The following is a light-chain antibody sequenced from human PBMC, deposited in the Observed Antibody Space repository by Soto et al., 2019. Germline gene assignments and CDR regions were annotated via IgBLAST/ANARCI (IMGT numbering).Light chain of an antibody. CDR3: QQYNSYSRLT. Sequence: DIQMTQSPSTLSASVGDRVTITCRASQSISSWLAWYQQKPGKAPKLLIYDASSLESGVPSRFSGRGFGTEFTLTISSLQPDDFATYYCQQYNSYSRLTFGGGTKVEIK. CDR1: QSISSW. J-gene: IGKJ4*01. V-gene: IGKV1-5*01. CDR2: DAS.